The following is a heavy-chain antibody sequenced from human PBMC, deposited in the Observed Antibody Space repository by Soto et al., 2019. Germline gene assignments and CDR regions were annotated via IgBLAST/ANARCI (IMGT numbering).Heavy chain of an antibody. D-gene: IGHD5-12*01. Sequence: QVQLQESGPGLVKPSQTLSLTCTVSGGSISSGGYYWSWIRQHPGKGLEWIGYIYYSGSTYYNPPLQTRVTLTVDTSKNQFSLKLSSVTAADTAGYYCARASGYSGYAPAPFDYWGQGTLVTVSS. CDR3: ARASGYSGYAPAPFDY. J-gene: IGHJ4*02. CDR1: GGSISSGGYY. V-gene: IGHV4-31*03. CDR2: IYYSGST.